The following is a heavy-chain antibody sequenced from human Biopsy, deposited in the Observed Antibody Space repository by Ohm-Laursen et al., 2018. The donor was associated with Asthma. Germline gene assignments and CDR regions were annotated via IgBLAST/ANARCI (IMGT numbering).Heavy chain of an antibody. CDR3: ARGSSSRLSQWELLVSGGKRAHSYYGMDV. CDR2: THHSGNT. J-gene: IGHJ6*02. D-gene: IGHD1-26*01. Sequence: GTLSLTCAVYGGSFSSNYWSWIRQTPGKGLEWLGDTHHSGNTNYNPSLSSRPTFSVDTSKNQFSLRLTSVTAADTAVYYCARGSSSRLSQWELLVSGGKRAHSYYGMDVWGQGTTVTVSS. V-gene: IGHV4-34*01. CDR1: GGSFSSNY.